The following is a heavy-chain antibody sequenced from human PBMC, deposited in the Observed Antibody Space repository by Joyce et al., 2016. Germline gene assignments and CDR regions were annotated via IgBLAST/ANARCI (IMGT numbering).Heavy chain of an antibody. J-gene: IGHJ6*02. CDR1: GFIFSRYT. V-gene: IGHV3-21*01. CDR3: VPNYYNDMDV. CDR2: ISISSKDK. Sequence: EVHMVESGGGLVKPGGSLRLFCAASGFIFSRYTMMWVRQAPGKGLEWVSSISISSKDKNYADSVKGRFTISRDNANNSVYLQMNSLRAEDTAVYYCVPNYYNDMDVWGHGTTVTVSS.